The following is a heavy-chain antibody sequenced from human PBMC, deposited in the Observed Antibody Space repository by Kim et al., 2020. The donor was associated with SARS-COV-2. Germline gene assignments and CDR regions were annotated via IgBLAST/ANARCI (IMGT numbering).Heavy chain of an antibody. V-gene: IGHV1-2*02. CDR2: INPNSGGT. CDR1: GYTFTGYY. D-gene: IGHD3-22*01. Sequence: ASVKVSCKASGYTFTGYYMHWVRQAPGQGLEWMGWINPNSGGTNYAQKFQGRVTMTRDTSISTAYMELSRLRSDDTAVYYCARDGNYDSSGYYPYYFDYWGQGTLVTVSS. J-gene: IGHJ4*02. CDR3: ARDGNYDSSGYYPYYFDY.